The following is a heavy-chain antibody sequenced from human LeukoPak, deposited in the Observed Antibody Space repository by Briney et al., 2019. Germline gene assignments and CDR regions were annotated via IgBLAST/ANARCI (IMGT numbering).Heavy chain of an antibody. CDR1: GGTFSNYG. V-gene: IGHV1-69*13. CDR2: IMPVSSTV. D-gene: IGHD4-17*01. CDR3: ARGVGGGDHWYFDL. Sequence: GASVKVSCKASGGTFSNYGISWVRQAPGEGLEWMGGIMPVSSTVSYAQKFRGRVTITADESTSTAYMELSSLRSEDTAVYHCARGVGGGDHWYFDLWGRGTLVTVSS. J-gene: IGHJ2*01.